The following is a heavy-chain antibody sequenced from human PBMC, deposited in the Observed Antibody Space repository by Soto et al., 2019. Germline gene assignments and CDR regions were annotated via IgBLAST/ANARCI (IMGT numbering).Heavy chain of an antibody. CDR3: ARVGDGDKEVTKRYAMDV. CDR2: IYCSGSS. D-gene: IGHD4-17*01. CDR1: GGSVSSTSYY. J-gene: IGHJ6*02. Sequence: SETLSLTCTVSGGSVSSTSYYWTWIRQPPGKGLEWIGYIYCSGSSYYNPSLKSRVTISSDTSENQFSLNLISVTAGDTAVYYCARVGDGDKEVTKRYAMDVWGQGTTVTV. V-gene: IGHV4-30-4*08.